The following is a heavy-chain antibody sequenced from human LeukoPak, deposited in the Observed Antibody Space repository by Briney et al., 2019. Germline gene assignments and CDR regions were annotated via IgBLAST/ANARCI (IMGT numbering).Heavy chain of an antibody. CDR3: ARLDGVT. V-gene: IGHV4-59*08. CDR1: GGSISRFY. Sequence: SETLSLTCTVSGGSISRFYCSWIRQPPGKGLEVIGYIYSRGATTYNPSLSSRVTMSVDTSKNQFSLKLTSVTAADTAVYYCARLDGVTWGQGTLVTVSS. D-gene: IGHD3-16*01. J-gene: IGHJ5*02. CDR2: IYSRGAT.